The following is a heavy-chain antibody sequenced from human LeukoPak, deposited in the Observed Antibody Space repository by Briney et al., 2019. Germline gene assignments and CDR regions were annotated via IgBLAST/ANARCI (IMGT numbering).Heavy chain of an antibody. CDR2: IYSGGST. V-gene: IGHV3-66*02. Sequence: GGSLRLSCAVSGFTVSSNYMSWVRQAPGKGLEWVSVIYSGGSTYYADSVKGRFTISRDNSKNTLYLQMNSLRAEDTAVYYCARGYDFWSGIPFDYWGQGTLVTVSS. J-gene: IGHJ4*02. CDR1: GFTVSSNY. CDR3: ARGYDFWSGIPFDY. D-gene: IGHD3-3*01.